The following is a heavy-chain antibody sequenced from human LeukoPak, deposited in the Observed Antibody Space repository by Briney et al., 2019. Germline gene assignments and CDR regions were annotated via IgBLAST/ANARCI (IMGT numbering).Heavy chain of an antibody. CDR3: ARDLAWGAFDY. V-gene: IGHV3-23*01. CDR2: ISPRGGGT. D-gene: IGHD7-27*01. J-gene: IGHJ4*02. CDR1: GFSFSFSN. Sequence: GGSLRLSCAASGFSFSFSNMNWVRQAPGKGLEWLSGISPRGGGTYYADSVKGRFTISRDDSKNTLSLQMNSLTVEDTAVYYCARDLAWGAFDYWGQGTLVTVSS.